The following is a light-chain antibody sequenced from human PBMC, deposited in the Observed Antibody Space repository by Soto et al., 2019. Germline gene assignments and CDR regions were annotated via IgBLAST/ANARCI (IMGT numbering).Light chain of an antibody. CDR3: QQYKDWPPLT. CDR2: GAS. J-gene: IGKJ4*01. V-gene: IGKV3D-15*01. CDR1: QSVNIN. Sequence: EIVMTQSPVTLSASPGERVTLSCRASQSVNINLAWYQQRHGQAPRVLIYGASNRASRIPDKFSGSGSGTDFTLTSSSLEPDDFALYFCQQYKDWPPLTFGGGTRVEIK.